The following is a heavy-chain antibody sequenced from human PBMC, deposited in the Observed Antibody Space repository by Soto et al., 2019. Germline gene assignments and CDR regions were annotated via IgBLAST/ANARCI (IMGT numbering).Heavy chain of an antibody. CDR3: ARGDLAAAGTFDY. CDR2: IYYSGST. Sequence: TLSLTCPVSGGSISSGGYYWSWIRQHPGKGLEWIGYIYYSGSTYYNPSLKSRVTISVDTSKNQFSLKLSSVTAADTAAYYCARGDLAAAGTFDYWGQGTLVTVSS. V-gene: IGHV4-31*03. J-gene: IGHJ4*02. D-gene: IGHD6-13*01. CDR1: GGSISSGGYY.